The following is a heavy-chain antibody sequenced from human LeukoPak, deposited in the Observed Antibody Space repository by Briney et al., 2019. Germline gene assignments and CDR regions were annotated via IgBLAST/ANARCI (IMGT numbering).Heavy chain of an antibody. CDR2: INPNSGGT. CDR3: ARDPGGLLYYYYYMDV. Sequence: ASVKVSCKASGYTFTGYYMHWVRQAPGQGLEWMGWINPNSGGTNYAQKFQGRVTMTRDTSISTAYMELSRLRSDDTAVYYCARDPGGLLYYYYYMDVWGKGTTVTVSS. J-gene: IGHJ6*03. CDR1: GYTFTGYY. V-gene: IGHV1-2*02. D-gene: IGHD2-8*02.